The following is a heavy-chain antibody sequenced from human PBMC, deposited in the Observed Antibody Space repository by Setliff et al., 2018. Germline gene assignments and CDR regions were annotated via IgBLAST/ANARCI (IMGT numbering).Heavy chain of an antibody. CDR2: VYPGDSDT. CDR1: GYSFSRSW. V-gene: IGHV5-51*01. CDR3: ARLIGSCSSSSCSGALDL. D-gene: IGHD2-2*03. Sequence: GESLKLSCQGFGYSFSRSWIVWVRQMPGRGLEWLGIVYPGDSDTRYNPSFQDQVTISVDKSIDTAYLQSSSLKASDSAIYYCARLIGSCSSSSCSGALDLWGQGTMVTVSS. J-gene: IGHJ3*01.